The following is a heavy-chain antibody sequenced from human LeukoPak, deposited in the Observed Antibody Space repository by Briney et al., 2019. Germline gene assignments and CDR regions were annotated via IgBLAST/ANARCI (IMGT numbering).Heavy chain of an antibody. CDR1: GGSISSGGSY. J-gene: IGHJ3*02. D-gene: IGHD2-2*01. V-gene: IGHV4-31*03. CDR3: ARARKAAMDAFDI. CDR2: IYYSAST. Sequence: SETLSLTCTVSGGSISSGGSYWSWIRQHPGKGLEWIGYIYYSASTYYNPSLKSRVTISVDTSKNQFSLKLSSVTAADTAVYYCARARKAAMDAFDIWGQGTMVTVSS.